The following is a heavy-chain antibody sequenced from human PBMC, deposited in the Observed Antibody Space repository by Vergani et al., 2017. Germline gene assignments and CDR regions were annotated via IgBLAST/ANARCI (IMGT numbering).Heavy chain of an antibody. CDR1: GGTFSSYA. Sequence: QVQLVQSGAEVKKPGSSVKVSCKASGGTFSSYAISWVRQAPGQGLEWMGRIIPIFGTANYAQKFQGRVTITADESTSTAYMELSSLRSEDTAVYYCAREVSNYGGNSGDDAFDIWGQGTMVTVSS. J-gene: IGHJ3*02. CDR2: IIPIFGTA. CDR3: AREVSNYGGNSGDDAFDI. D-gene: IGHD4-23*01. V-gene: IGHV1-69*13.